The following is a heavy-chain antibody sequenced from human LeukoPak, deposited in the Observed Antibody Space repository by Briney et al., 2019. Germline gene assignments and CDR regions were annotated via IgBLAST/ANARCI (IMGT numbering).Heavy chain of an antibody. CDR1: GFTFSSYA. CDR2: ISGSGGST. Sequence: GVLRLSCAASGFTFSSYAMSWVRQAPGKGLEWVSAISGSGGSTYYADSVKGRFTISRDNSKNTLYLQMNSLRAEDTAVYYCAKAMVRGVLPSNWFDPWGQGTLVTVSS. D-gene: IGHD3-10*01. CDR3: AKAMVRGVLPSNWFDP. J-gene: IGHJ5*02. V-gene: IGHV3-23*01.